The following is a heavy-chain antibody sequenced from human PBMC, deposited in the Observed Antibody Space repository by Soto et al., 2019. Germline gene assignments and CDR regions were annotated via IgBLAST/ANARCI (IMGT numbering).Heavy chain of an antibody. V-gene: IGHV4-39*07. Sequence: SETLSLTCTVSGGSISSSSYYWGWIRKPPGKGLEWIGSIYYSGSTYYNPSLKSRVTISEDTSKNQLSLNLSSVTAAYTAVYYCAREGRGAAACYVNYFDFWGQGTLVTVSS. CDR1: GGSISSSSYY. D-gene: IGHD6-13*01. CDR3: AREGRGAAACYVNYFDF. CDR2: IYYSGST. J-gene: IGHJ4*02.